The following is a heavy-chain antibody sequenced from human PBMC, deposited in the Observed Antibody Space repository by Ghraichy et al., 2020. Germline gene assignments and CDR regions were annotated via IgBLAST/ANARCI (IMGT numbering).Heavy chain of an antibody. J-gene: IGHJ6*02. D-gene: IGHD3-10*01. CDR2: IKQDGGEK. V-gene: IGHV3-7*01. CDR3: ARPRGVLYYYSMDV. CDR1: GFAFSSYW. Sequence: LSLTCAASGFAFSSYWMTWVRHAPRTGLGWVANIKQDGGEKYYVDSVKGRFTISRDNAKNSLYLQMNSLRADDTAVYYCARPRGVLYYYSMDVWGQGTTVTVSS.